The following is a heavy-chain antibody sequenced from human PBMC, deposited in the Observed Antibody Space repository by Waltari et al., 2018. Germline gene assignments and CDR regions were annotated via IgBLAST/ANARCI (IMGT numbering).Heavy chain of an antibody. CDR3: ARERGYSGYDRSGYFDY. Sequence: QVQLVQSGAEVKKPGASVKVSCKASGYTFTGHYMHRVRQAPGQGLEWMGRINPNSGGTNYAQKFQGRVTMTRDTSISTAYMELSRMRSDDTAVYYCARERGYSGYDRSGYFDYWGQGTLVTVSS. CDR2: INPNSGGT. V-gene: IGHV1-2*06. CDR1: GYTFTGHY. J-gene: IGHJ4*02. D-gene: IGHD5-12*01.